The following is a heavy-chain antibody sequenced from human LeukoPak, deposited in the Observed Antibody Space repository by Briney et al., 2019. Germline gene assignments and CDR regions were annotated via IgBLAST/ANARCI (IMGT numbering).Heavy chain of an antibody. CDR3: ARTPYYDSSGYYWNAFDI. J-gene: IGHJ3*02. D-gene: IGHD3-22*01. V-gene: IGHV1-46*01. Sequence: ASVKVSCKASGYTFTSYYMHWVRQAPGQGLEWMGIINPSGGSTSYAQKFQGRVTMTRDMSTSTVYMELSSLRSEDTAVYYCARTPYYDSSGYYWNAFDIWGQGTMVTVSS. CDR2: INPSGGST. CDR1: GYTFTSYY.